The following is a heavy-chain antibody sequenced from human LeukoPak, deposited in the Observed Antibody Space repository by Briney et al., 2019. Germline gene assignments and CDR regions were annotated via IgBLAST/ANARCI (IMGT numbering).Heavy chain of an antibody. CDR3: AKDQAEGHYYYYYMDV. V-gene: IGHV3-30*02. J-gene: IGHJ6*03. Sequence: GGSLRLSCAASGFTFSNYGIHWVRQAPGKGLEWVAFIRYNGFNEYYADSVKGRFTISRDNSKNTLYLQMHSLRVEDTAVYYCAKDQAEGHYYYYYMDVWGKGTTVTVSS. CDR1: GFTFSNYG. CDR2: IRYNGFNE.